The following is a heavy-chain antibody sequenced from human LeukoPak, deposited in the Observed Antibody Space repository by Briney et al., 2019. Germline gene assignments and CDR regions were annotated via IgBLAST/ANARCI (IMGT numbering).Heavy chain of an antibody. Sequence: GGSLRLSCTASGFDFRSYAMAWVRQAPGKGLEGVAAIGSDGDRVHEDSVKGRFTISRDNSKSTLYLQMDNLRAEDTAVYFCAKSAGVATIYFDSWGQGALVTASS. CDR3: AKSAGVATIYFDS. D-gene: IGHD5-12*01. J-gene: IGHJ4*02. CDR2: IGSDGDR. CDR1: GFDFRSYA. V-gene: IGHV3-23*01.